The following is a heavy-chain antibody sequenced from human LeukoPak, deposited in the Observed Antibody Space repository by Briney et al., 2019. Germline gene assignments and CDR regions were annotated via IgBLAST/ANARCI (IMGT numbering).Heavy chain of an antibody. CDR3: ASVRGYGYGYDY. D-gene: IGHD5-18*01. CDR2: INHSGST. CDR1: GGSFSGYY. J-gene: IGHJ4*02. V-gene: IGHV4-34*01. Sequence: SETLSLTCAVHGGSFSGYYWSWISQPPRKRLEWIGEINHSGSTNYNPSLKSRVTISVDTSKNQFSLNLNSVTAADTAMYYCASVRGYGYGYDYWGQGTLVTVSS.